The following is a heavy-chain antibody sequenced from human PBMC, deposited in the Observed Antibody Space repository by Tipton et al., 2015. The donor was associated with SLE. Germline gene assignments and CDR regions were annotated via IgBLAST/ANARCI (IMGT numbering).Heavy chain of an antibody. D-gene: IGHD6-19*01. CDR2: IYYSGST. J-gene: IGHJ4*02. V-gene: IGHV4-39*07. CDR1: GGSISSSSYY. Sequence: TLSLTCTVSGGSISSSSYYWGWIHQPPGKGLEWIGSIYYSGSTYYNPSLKSRVTISVDTSKNQFSLKLSSVTAADTAVYYCASRAVAGTADYWGQGTLVTVSS. CDR3: ASRAVAGTADY.